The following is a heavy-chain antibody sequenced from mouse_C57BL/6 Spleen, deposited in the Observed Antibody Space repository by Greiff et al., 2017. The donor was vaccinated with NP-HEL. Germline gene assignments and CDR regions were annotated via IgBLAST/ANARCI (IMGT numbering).Heavy chain of an antibody. CDR1: GFTFSSYT. Sequence: EVKLVESGGGLVKPGGSLKLSCAASGFTFSSYTMSWVRQTPEKRLEWVATISGGGGNTYYPDSVKGRFTISRDNAKNTLYLQMSSLRSEDTALYYCARCITTVPYFDYWGQGTTLTVSS. CDR2: ISGGGGNT. J-gene: IGHJ2*01. D-gene: IGHD1-1*01. CDR3: ARCITTVPYFDY. V-gene: IGHV5-9*01.